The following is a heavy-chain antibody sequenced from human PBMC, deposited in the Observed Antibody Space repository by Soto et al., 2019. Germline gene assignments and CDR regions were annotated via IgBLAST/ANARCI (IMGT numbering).Heavy chain of an antibody. D-gene: IGHD4-17*01. CDR1: GGSISSYY. Sequence: QVQLQESGPGLVKPSETLSLTCTVSGGSISSYYWSWIRQPPGKGLEWIGYIYYSGSTNYNPSLKSRVTISADTSKNQFSLELSSVTAADTAVYYCAREVPTVGWFDPWGQGTLVTVSS. V-gene: IGHV4-59*01. J-gene: IGHJ5*02. CDR3: AREVPTVGWFDP. CDR2: IYYSGST.